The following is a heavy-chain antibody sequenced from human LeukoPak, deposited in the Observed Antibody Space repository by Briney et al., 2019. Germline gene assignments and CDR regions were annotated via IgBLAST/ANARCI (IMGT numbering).Heavy chain of an antibody. J-gene: IGHJ3*02. V-gene: IGHV1-69*04. D-gene: IGHD3-10*01. CDR3: ARPYYYGSGSYYGYAFDI. Sequence: ASVKVSCKASGGTFSSYAISWVRQAPGQGLEWMGRIIPIFGIANYAQKFQGRVTITADKSTSTAYMELSSLRSEDTAVYYCARPYYYGSGSYYGYAFDIWGQGTMVTVSS. CDR1: GGTFSSYA. CDR2: IIPIFGIA.